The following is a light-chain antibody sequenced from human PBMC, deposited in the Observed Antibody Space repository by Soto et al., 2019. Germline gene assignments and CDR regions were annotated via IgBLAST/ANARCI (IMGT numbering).Light chain of an antibody. CDR2: EGS. Sequence: QSALTQPASVSGSPGQSITISCTGTSSDVGSYNLVSWYQQHPGKAPKLLIYEGSYRPSGISNRFSGSKSGNTASLTISGLQAEDEGDYYCCSYAGSTTLVMFGGGTKLPVL. CDR1: SSDVGSYNL. V-gene: IGLV2-23*01. J-gene: IGLJ3*02. CDR3: CSYAGSTTLVM.